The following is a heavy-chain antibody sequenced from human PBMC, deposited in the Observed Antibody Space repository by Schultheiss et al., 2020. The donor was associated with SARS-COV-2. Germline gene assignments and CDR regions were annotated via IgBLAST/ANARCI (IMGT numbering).Heavy chain of an antibody. CDR3: ARVGACSGGSCPG. J-gene: IGHJ4*02. Sequence: GGSLRLSCAASGFTFSSYGMHWVRQAPGKGLEWVAVISYDGSNKYYADSVKGRFTISRDNSKNTLYLQMNSLRAEDTAVYYCARVGACSGGSCPGWGQGTLVTVSS. CDR1: GFTFSSYG. CDR2: ISYDGSNK. V-gene: IGHV3-30*03. D-gene: IGHD2-15*01.